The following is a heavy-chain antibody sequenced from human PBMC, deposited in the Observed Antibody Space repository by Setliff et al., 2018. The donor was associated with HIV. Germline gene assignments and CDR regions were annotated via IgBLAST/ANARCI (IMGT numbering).Heavy chain of an antibody. CDR1: GGSISSGSYY. J-gene: IGHJ5*02. D-gene: IGHD4-17*01. V-gene: IGHV4-61*09. CDR3: ARVLRGAYNWFDP. CDR2: IYTSGST. Sequence: SETLSLTCTVSGGSISSGSYYWSWIRQPAGKGLEWIGYIYTSGSTNYNPSLKSRVTISVDTSKNQFSLKLSSVTAADTAVYYCARVLRGAYNWFDPWGQGTLVTVSS.